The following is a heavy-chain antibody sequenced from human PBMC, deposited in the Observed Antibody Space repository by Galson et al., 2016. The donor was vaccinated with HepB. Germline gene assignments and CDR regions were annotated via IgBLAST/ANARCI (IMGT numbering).Heavy chain of an antibody. D-gene: IGHD5-24*01. J-gene: IGHJ4*02. Sequence: SLRLSCAASGFIFSNYGMHWVRQAPGKGLEWVAVISYDGSFKYYADAVNGRFTISRDNSRSTPYLQLNSLRAADTAIYCCARDMAGYNWIDFWGLGTLVTVSS. CDR2: ISYDGSFK. CDR3: ARDMAGYNWIDF. CDR1: GFIFSNYG. V-gene: IGHV3-30*03.